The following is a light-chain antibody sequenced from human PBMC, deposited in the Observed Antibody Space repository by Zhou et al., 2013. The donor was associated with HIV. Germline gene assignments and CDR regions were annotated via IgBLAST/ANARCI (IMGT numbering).Light chain of an antibody. CDR1: QSVSSS. Sequence: EIVLTQSPATLSLSPGERATLSCRASQSVSSSLAWYQQKSGQAPRLLIYDASNRATGIPARFSGSGSGTDFTLTISSLEPEDFAVYYCQQRSDWPPLFTFGPGTKVDIK. V-gene: IGKV3-11*01. J-gene: IGKJ3*01. CDR3: QQRSDWPPLFT. CDR2: DAS.